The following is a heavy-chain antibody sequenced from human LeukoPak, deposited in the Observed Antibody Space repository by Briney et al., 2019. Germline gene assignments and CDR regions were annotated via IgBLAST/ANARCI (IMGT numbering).Heavy chain of an antibody. J-gene: IGHJ6*03. V-gene: IGHV1-46*01. D-gene: IGHD1-1*01. CDR3: AQDTNSQFYYYYMDV. CDR1: GYTFTSYY. Sequence: ASVKVSCKASGYTFTSYYMHWVRQAPGQGLEWMGIINPSGGSTSYAQKFQGRVTMTRDTSTSTVYMELSSLRSEDTAIYYCAQDTNSQFYYYYMDVWGKGTTVTVSS. CDR2: INPSGGST.